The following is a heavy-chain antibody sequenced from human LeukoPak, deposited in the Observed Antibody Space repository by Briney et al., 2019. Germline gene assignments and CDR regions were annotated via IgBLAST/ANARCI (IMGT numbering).Heavy chain of an antibody. CDR3: ARERDDTVTTEYYFDY. D-gene: IGHD4-11*01. J-gene: IGHJ4*02. CDR1: GGSISSYY. CDR2: IYYSGST. V-gene: IGHV4-59*01. Sequence: PSESLSLTCTVSGGSISSYYWSWIRQPPGKGLEWIGYIYYSGSTNYNPSLKSRVTISVDTSKNQFSLKLSSVTAADTAVYYCARERDDTVTTEYYFDYWGQGTLVTVSS.